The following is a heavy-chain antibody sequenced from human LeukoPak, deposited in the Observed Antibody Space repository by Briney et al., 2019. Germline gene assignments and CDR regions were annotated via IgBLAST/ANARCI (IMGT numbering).Heavy chain of an antibody. CDR1: GYSISSGYY. J-gene: IGHJ3*02. CDR3: AKSNGYGLVDI. CDR2: IYHSGNT. D-gene: IGHD3-10*01. Sequence: PSETLSLTCTVSGYSISSGYYWGWIRPPPGKGLEWIGSIYHSGNTYYSPSLRSRVTISLDTSRNQFSLKLNSVTAADTAVYYCAKSNGYGLVDIWGQGTMVTVSS. V-gene: IGHV4-38-2*02.